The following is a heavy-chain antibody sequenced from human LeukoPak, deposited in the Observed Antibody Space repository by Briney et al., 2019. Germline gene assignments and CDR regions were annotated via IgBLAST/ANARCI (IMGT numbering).Heavy chain of an antibody. J-gene: IGHJ4*02. CDR2: IYYSGST. Sequence: SETLSLTCTVSGGSISSGGYHWSWIRQHPGKGLEWIGYIYYSGSTYYNPSLKSRVTISVDTSKNQFSLKLSSVTAADTAVYYCASSYNWGYLDYWGQGTLVTVSS. CDR1: GGSISSGGYH. D-gene: IGHD7-27*01. CDR3: ASSYNWGYLDY. V-gene: IGHV4-31*03.